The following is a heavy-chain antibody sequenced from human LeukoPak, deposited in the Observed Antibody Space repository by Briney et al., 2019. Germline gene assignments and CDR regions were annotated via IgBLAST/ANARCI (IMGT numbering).Heavy chain of an antibody. CDR2: IYYSGST. J-gene: IGHJ3*02. CDR1: GGSISSYY. V-gene: IGHV4-59*01. D-gene: IGHD5-18*01. CDR3: AIVGYSYGIYGDDAFDI. Sequence: SSETLSLTRTVSGGSISSYYWSWIRQPPGKGLEWIGYIYYSGSTNYNPSLKSRVTISVDTSKNQFSLKLSSVTAADTAVYYCAIVGYSYGIYGDDAFDIWGQGTMVTVSS.